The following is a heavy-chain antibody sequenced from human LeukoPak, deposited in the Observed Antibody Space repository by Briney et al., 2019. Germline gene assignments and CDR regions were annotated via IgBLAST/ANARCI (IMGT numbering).Heavy chain of an antibody. V-gene: IGHV4-4*07. Sequence: SETLSLTCTVSGGSISSYYWSWIRQPAGKGLEWIGRIYTSGSTNYNPSLKSRVTISVDTSKNQFSLKLSSVTAADTAVYYCARDRGEQQLGWRRFDYWGQGTLVTVSS. CDR2: IYTSGST. D-gene: IGHD6-13*01. CDR1: GGSISSYY. J-gene: IGHJ4*02. CDR3: ARDRGEQQLGWRRFDY.